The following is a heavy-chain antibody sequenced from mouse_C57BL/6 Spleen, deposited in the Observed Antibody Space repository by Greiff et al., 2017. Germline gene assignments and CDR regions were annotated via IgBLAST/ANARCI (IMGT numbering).Heavy chain of an antibody. D-gene: IGHD1-1*01. Sequence: QVQLQQSGAELVRPGSSVKLSCKASGYTFTSYWMHWVKQRPIQGLEWIGNIDPSDSETHYNQKFKDKATLTVDKSSSTAYMQLSSLTSEDSAVYYCARVTNYYSSSYYFDYWGQGTTLTVSS. V-gene: IGHV1-52*01. CDR2: IDPSDSET. CDR1: GYTFTSYW. CDR3: ARVTNYYSSSYYFDY. J-gene: IGHJ2*01.